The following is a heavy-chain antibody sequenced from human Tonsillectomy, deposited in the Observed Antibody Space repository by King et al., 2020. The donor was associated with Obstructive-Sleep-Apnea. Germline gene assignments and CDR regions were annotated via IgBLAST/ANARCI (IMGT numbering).Heavy chain of an antibody. CDR1: GFTFSSYG. J-gene: IGHJ6*02. V-gene: IGHV3-33*01. CDR2: IWYDGRNK. Sequence: VQLVESGGGVVQPGRSLRLSCAAAGFTFSSYGMHWVRQAPGKGLEWVAGIWYDGRNKYYADSVKGRFTISRDNSKNTLYLQMNSLRAEDTAVYYGARDECGGDCYSRYYYGMDVWGQGTTVTVSS. D-gene: IGHD2-21*02. CDR3: ARDECGGDCYSRYYYGMDV.